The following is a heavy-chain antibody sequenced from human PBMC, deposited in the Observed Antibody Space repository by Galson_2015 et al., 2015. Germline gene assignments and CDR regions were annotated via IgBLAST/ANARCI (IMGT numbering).Heavy chain of an antibody. V-gene: IGHV4-4*02. Sequence: SLTCAVSGGSISSSNWWSWVRQPPGKGLEWIGEIYHSGSTNYNPSLKSRVTISVDKSKNQFSLKLSSVTAADTAVYYCARESSECSSATWDNWFDPWGRGTLVIVSS. CDR3: ARESSECSSATWDNWFDP. CDR1: GGSISSSNW. J-gene: IGHJ5*02. CDR2: IYHSGST. D-gene: IGHD2-2*01.